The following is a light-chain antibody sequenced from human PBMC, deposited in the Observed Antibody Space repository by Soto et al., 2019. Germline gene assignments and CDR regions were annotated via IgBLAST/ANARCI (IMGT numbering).Light chain of an antibody. Sequence: QSGLAEPASVSGAPAPSMLIFCTGGSSDADAYNYVSWYQHHPGKAPKLLIYDVSNRPSGISNRFSGSKSGNTASLTISGLQPEDEADYFRSSYTSSTILFGGGTKVTVL. CDR3: SSYTSSTIL. CDR1: SSDADAYNY. J-gene: IGLJ2*01. CDR2: DVS. V-gene: IGLV2-14*03.